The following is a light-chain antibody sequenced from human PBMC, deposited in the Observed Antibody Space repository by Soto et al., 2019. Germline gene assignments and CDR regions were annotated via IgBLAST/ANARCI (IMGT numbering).Light chain of an antibody. CDR1: QSISSY. CDR2: DVS. J-gene: IGKJ3*01. Sequence: DIVLTQSPATLSLSPGERATLSCRASQSISSYLAWYQQKPGQAPRLLIYDVSNRAPGIPARFSGSGSGTDFTLTISSLEPEDFAVYYCQQRSNWPPFTFGPGTKVDIK. CDR3: QQRSNWPPFT. V-gene: IGKV3-11*01.